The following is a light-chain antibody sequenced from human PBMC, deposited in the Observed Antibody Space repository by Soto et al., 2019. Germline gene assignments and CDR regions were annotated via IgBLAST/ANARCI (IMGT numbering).Light chain of an antibody. CDR2: DAS. Sequence: EIVMTQSPATLSVSPGXRAXLSCRASXSISSNLAWYQQKAGQAPRLLIYDASSRATGVPARFSGSGSGTEFTLTINSLQSEDFADYYCQQYNTWPPYTFGQGTKLQIK. CDR3: QQYNTWPPYT. V-gene: IGKV3-15*01. J-gene: IGKJ2*01. CDR1: XSISSN.